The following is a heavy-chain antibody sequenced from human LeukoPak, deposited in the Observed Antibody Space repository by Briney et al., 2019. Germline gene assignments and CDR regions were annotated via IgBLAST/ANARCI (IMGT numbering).Heavy chain of an antibody. V-gene: IGHV3-66*02. CDR2: IYSGGST. CDR1: GFTVSSNY. CDR3: ARDRQWLVRGLYYYGMDV. D-gene: IGHD6-19*01. J-gene: IGHJ6*02. Sequence: RGSLRLSCAASGFTVSSNYMSWVRQAPGKRLEWVSVIYSGGSTYYADSVKGRFTISRDNSKNTLYLQMNSLRAEDTAVYYCARDRQWLVRGLYYYGMDVWGQGTTVTVSS.